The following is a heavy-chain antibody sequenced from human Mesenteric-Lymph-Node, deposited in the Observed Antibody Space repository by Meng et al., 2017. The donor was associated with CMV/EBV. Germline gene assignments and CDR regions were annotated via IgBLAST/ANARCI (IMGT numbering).Heavy chain of an antibody. V-gene: IGHV3-30*03. CDR3: ARDLGAGDIVVVPAARAYYYYGMDV. Sequence: GESLKISCAASGFTFSDYYMSWIRQAPGKGLEWVAVISYDGSNKYYADSVKGRFTISRDNSKNTLYLQMNSLRAEDTAVYYCARDLGAGDIVVVPAARAYYYYGMDVWGQGTTVTVSS. D-gene: IGHD2-2*01. CDR2: ISYDGSNK. J-gene: IGHJ6*02. CDR1: GFTFSDYY.